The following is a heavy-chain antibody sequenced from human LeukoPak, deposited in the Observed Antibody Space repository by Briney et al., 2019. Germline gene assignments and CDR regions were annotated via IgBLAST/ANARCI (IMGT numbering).Heavy chain of an antibody. Sequence: ASVKVSCKVSGHSLTELSMHWVRQAPGKGPEWMGGFTLEDGDTIYARKFQGRVTMTEDASTDTAYMDLSSLRSEDTAVYFCVAANPGGLADYWGQGTLVTVSS. CDR3: VAANPGGLADY. D-gene: IGHD1-26*01. CDR1: GHSLTELS. J-gene: IGHJ4*02. CDR2: FTLEDGDT. V-gene: IGHV1-24*01.